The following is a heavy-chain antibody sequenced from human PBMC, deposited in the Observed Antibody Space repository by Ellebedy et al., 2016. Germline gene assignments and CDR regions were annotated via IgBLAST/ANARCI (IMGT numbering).Heavy chain of an antibody. Sequence: SLKISCAASGFTFDNYAMHWVRQAPGKGLEWVSGISWSSGIRDYADSVKGRFTISRDSAKNSLYLQMNSLRVEDTALYFCAKDFVRGLGRGNCFEYWGQGTPVSVSS. CDR2: ISWSSGIR. CDR1: GFTFDNYA. V-gene: IGHV3-9*01. CDR3: AKDFVRGLGRGNCFEY. J-gene: IGHJ4*02. D-gene: IGHD3-10*02.